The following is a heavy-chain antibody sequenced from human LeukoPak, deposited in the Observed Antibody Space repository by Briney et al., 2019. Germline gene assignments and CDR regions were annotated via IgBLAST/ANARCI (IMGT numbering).Heavy chain of an antibody. CDR2: IWYDASEK. J-gene: IGHJ4*02. Sequence: GGSLILSCAASGFTFSQCGMHRVRQAPGKGLEWVAIIWYDASEKFYGDSVKGRFTISRDNSKNTLYLQMNSLRAEDTAVYYCAREERTYYDYVWGSYRPPFDYWGQGTLVTVSS. CDR1: GFTFSQCG. V-gene: IGHV3-33*01. D-gene: IGHD3-16*02. CDR3: AREERTYYDYVWGSYRPPFDY.